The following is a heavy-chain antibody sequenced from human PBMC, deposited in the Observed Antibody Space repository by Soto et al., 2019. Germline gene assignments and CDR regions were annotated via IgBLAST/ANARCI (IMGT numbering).Heavy chain of an antibody. V-gene: IGHV3-30*03. J-gene: IGHJ4*02. CDR1: GFTFSSCA. D-gene: IGHD2-21*02. CDR3: ARAEVTVVTPYCFDY. Sequence: QVQLVESGGGVVQPGRSLRLSCAASGFTFSSCAMHWVRQAPGKGLEWVAVISYDGSNKYYTDSVKGRFTISRDNSKNTLYLQMNSLSAEDTAGYYCARAEVTVVTPYCFDYWGQGTLVTVSS. CDR2: ISYDGSNK.